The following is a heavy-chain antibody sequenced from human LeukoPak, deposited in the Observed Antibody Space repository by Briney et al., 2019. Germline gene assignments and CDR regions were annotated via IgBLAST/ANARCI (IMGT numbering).Heavy chain of an antibody. D-gene: IGHD6-25*01. CDR3: ARGLWVIAAAGLDAFDI. CDR2: ISSSSSTI. J-gene: IGHJ3*02. CDR1: GFTFSSYS. Sequence: PGGSLRLSCAASGFTFSSYSMNWVRQAPGKGLEWVSYISSSSSTIYYADSVKGRFTISRDNAKNSLYLQMNSLRAEDTAVYYCARGLWVIAAAGLDAFDIWGQGTMVTVSS. V-gene: IGHV3-48*01.